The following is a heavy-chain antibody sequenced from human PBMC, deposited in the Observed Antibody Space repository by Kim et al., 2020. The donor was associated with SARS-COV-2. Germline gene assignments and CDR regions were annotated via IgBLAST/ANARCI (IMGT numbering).Heavy chain of an antibody. CDR1: GFTFSNYW. Sequence: GGSLRLSCAASGFTFSNYWMSWVRQAPGKGLEWVANIKQDGSEKYYVDSVKGRFTISRDNSKNSLYLQMDSLRAEDSAVYYCARGSDTAPTDYWGQGTLVNVSS. V-gene: IGHV3-7*03. CDR2: IKQDGSEK. CDR3: ARGSDTAPTDY. J-gene: IGHJ4*02.